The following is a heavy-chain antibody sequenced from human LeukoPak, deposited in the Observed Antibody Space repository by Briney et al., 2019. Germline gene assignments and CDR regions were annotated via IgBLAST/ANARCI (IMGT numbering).Heavy chain of an antibody. CDR2: INHSGST. CDR1: GGSFSGYY. J-gene: IGHJ4*02. V-gene: IGHV4-34*01. CDR3: ARVSGYSYGGNDY. D-gene: IGHD5-18*01. Sequence: TSETLSLTCAVYGGSFSGYYWNWIRQPPGKGLELIWEINHSGSTTYNPSIKSRVTISLDTSKHQFSLKLSSVSAAYTTVYYCARVSGYSYGGNDYWGQGTLVTVSS.